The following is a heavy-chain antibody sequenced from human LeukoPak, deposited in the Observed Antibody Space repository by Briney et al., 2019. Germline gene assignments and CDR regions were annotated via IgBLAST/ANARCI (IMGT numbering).Heavy chain of an antibody. CDR1: GGSFSGYY. CDR3: ARVPRVRFPSGGKRDYYYGMDV. Sequence: PSETLSLTCAVYGGSFSGYYWSWIRQPPGKGLEWIGEINHSGSTNYNPSLKSRVTISVDTSKNLFSLKLSSVTAADTAVYYCARVPRVRFPSGGKRDYYYGMDVWGQGTTVTVSS. D-gene: IGHD2-15*01. J-gene: IGHJ6*02. V-gene: IGHV4-34*01. CDR2: INHSGST.